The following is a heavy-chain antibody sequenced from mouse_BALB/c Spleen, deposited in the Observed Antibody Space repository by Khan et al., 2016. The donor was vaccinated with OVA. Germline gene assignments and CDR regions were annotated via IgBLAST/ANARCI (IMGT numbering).Heavy chain of an antibody. CDR3: ARDDYFVGDAMDC. CDR1: GYTFTTYY. D-gene: IGHD2-4*01. V-gene: IGHV1S56*01. J-gene: IGHJ4*01. Sequence: LQQSGPDLVKPGASVKISCKASGYTFTTYYLHWVKQRPGQGLEWIGWIYPGNGNTKYNEKFKDKATLTADKSSSTAYMQVSGLTSEDSAVYFCARDDYFVGDAMDCWGQGSSITVSS. CDR2: IYPGNGNT.